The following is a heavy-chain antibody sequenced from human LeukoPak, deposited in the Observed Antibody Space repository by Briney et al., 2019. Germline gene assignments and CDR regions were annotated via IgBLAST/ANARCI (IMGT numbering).Heavy chain of an antibody. D-gene: IGHD3-10*01. Sequence: PSETLSLTCTVSGGSISSYYWSWIRQPAGKGLEWIGTIYYSGSTYYNPSLTSRVTISVDTSKNQFSLKLSSVTAADTAVYYCARRVGRWFGERAYYYNYMDVWGKGTTVTISS. V-gene: IGHV4-59*05. CDR1: GGSISSYY. CDR2: IYYSGST. J-gene: IGHJ6*03. CDR3: ARRVGRWFGERAYYYNYMDV.